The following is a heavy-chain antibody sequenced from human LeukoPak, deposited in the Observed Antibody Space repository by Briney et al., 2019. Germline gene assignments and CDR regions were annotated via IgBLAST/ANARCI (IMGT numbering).Heavy chain of an antibody. CDR2: IYTSGST. D-gene: IGHD6-13*01. J-gene: IGHJ4*02. CDR1: GGSISSYY. V-gene: IGHV4-4*07. Sequence: PSETLSLTCTVSGGSISSYYWSWIRQPAGKGLEWIGRIYTSGSTNYNPSLKSRVTMSVDTSKNQFSLKLSSVTAADTAVYYCATDPSRGIAAAGTGHWGQGTLVTVSS. CDR3: ATDPSRGIAAAGTGH.